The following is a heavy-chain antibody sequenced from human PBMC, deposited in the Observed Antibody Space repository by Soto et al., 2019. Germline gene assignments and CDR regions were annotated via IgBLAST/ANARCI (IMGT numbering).Heavy chain of an antibody. V-gene: IGHV4-34*01. Sequence: SETLSLTCAVYGGSFSGYYWSWIRQPPGKGLEWIGEINHSGSTNYNPSLKSRVTISVDTSKNQFSLKLSSVTAADTAVYYCARGRSIYGDPPGGDYWGQGTLVTVSS. CDR1: GGSFSGYY. CDR2: INHSGST. CDR3: ARGRSIYGDPPGGDY. J-gene: IGHJ4*02. D-gene: IGHD4-17*01.